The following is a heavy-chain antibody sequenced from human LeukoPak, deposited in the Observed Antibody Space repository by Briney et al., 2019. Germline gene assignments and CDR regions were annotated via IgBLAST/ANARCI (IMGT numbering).Heavy chain of an antibody. J-gene: IGHJ5*02. CDR2: INHSGST. Sequence: SETLSLTCAVYGGSFSDYYWSWIRQPPGKGLEWIGEINHSGSTNYNPSLKSRLTISVDTSKKQFSLKLGSVTAADTAVYYCARKVGATTYPDWFDPWGQGTLVTVSS. V-gene: IGHV4-34*01. CDR1: GGSFSDYY. D-gene: IGHD1-26*01. CDR3: ARKVGATTYPDWFDP.